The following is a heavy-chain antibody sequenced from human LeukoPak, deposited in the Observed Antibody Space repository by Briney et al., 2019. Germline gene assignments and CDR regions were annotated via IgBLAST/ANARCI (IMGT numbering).Heavy chain of an antibody. Sequence: GESLKISCKGSGYSFTNYWIAWVRQMPGKGLEWMGIIYPGDSDTRYSPSFQGQVTISADKSISTAYLQWSSLKASDTTMYYCARRNSQIGDYWGQGTLVTVSS. CDR2: IYPGDSDT. J-gene: IGHJ4*02. CDR3: ARRNSQIGDY. CDR1: GYSFTNYW. V-gene: IGHV5-51*01. D-gene: IGHD2/OR15-2a*01.